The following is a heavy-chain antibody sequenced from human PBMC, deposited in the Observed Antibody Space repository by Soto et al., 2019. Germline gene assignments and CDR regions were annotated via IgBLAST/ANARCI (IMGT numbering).Heavy chain of an antibody. J-gene: IGHJ1*01. V-gene: IGHV4-59*08. CDR3: ASRGVGPVAEYYQH. CDR1: GGSISSYY. Sequence: SETLSLTCTVAGGSISSYYCIWFRQPPGKGLEWIGYIYYSGSTNYNPSPKSRVTISVDTSKNQFSLKRSSVTAADTAVYYCASRGVGPVAEYYQHWGQGTLVTGSS. D-gene: IGHD1-26*01. CDR2: IYYSGST.